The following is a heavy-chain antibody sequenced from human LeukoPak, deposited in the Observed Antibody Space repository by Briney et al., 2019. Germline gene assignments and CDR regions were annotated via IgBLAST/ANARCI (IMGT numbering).Heavy chain of an antibody. CDR3: ARAVGGAAAGTRPRGP. Sequence: SETLSLTCAVYGGSFSGYYWSWIRQPPGKGLEWIGEINHSGSTNYNPSLKSRVTISVDTSKNQFSLKLSSVTAADTAVYYCARAVGGAAAGTRPRGPWGQGTLVTVSS. V-gene: IGHV4-34*01. CDR2: INHSGST. CDR1: GGSFSGYY. D-gene: IGHD6-13*01. J-gene: IGHJ5*02.